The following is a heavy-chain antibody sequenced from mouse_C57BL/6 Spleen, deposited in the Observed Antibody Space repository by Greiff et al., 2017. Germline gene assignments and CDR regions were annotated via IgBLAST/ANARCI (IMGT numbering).Heavy chain of an antibody. J-gene: IGHJ1*03. D-gene: IGHD2-5*01. CDR3: ARQGAYYSNYFWYFDV. Sequence: EVKLVESGGGLVKPGGSLKLSCAASGFTFSSYTMSWVRQTPEKRLEWVATISGGGGNTYYPDSVKGRFTISRDNAKNTLYLQMSSLRSEDTALYYCARQGAYYSNYFWYFDVWGTGATVTVSS. CDR2: ISGGGGNT. V-gene: IGHV5-9*01. CDR1: GFTFSSYT.